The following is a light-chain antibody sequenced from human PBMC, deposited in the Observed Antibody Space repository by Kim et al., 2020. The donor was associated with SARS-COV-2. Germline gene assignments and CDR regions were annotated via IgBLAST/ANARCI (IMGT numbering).Light chain of an antibody. J-gene: IGKJ2*01. CDR3: QQYGSSPVYT. CDR1: QSVSSSY. Sequence: SPGERATRSCRASQSVSSSYLAWYQQKPGQAPRLLIYGASSRATGIPDRFSGSGSGTDFTLTISRLEPEDFAVYYCQQYGSSPVYTFGQGTKLEIK. CDR2: GAS. V-gene: IGKV3-20*01.